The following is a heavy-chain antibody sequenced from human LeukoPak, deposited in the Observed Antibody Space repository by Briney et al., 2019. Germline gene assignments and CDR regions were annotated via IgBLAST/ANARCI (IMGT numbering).Heavy chain of an antibody. V-gene: IGHV1-18*01. Sequence: GASVKVSFKASVHTFVSYGISWVRQAPGQGLEWMGWISGYNGKINYAQKFQGRVTMTTDTSTSTAYLELRSLTSEDTAVYYCARRFCSSVSCYDDDAFDVWGQGTLVTVSS. J-gene: IGHJ3*01. CDR2: ISGYNGKI. D-gene: IGHD2-2*01. CDR1: VHTFVSYG. CDR3: ARRFCSSVSCYDDDAFDV.